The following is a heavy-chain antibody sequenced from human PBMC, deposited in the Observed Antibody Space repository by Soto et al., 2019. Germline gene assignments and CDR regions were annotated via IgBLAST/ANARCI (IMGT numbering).Heavy chain of an antibody. V-gene: IGHV1-3*01. CDR1: GYKFTVYA. J-gene: IGHJ4*02. CDR3: ARELRLGGYGY. CDR2: INVGNDTP. Sequence: QVQLVQSGAEVKKPGASVKVSCKASGYKFTVYAIHWVRQAPGQRPEWMGWINVGNDTPKYAQKFQDRVTMTRDTSANTAYMELRSLTSEDTAIYYCARELRLGGYGYWGQGTLLTVSS. D-gene: IGHD3-16*01.